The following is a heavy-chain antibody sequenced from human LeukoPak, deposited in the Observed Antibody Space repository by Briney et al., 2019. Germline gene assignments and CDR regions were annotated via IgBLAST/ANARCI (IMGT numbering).Heavy chain of an antibody. D-gene: IGHD1-1*01. J-gene: IGHJ3*02. CDR2: ISGSGGST. CDR1: GFTFSSYA. Sequence: GGSLRLSCAASGFTFSSYAMSWVRQAPGKGLEWVSAISGSGGSTYYADSVKGRFTISRDNSKNTLYLQVNSLRAEDTAVYYCASNLGARNAFDIWGQGTMVTVSS. CDR3: ASNLGARNAFDI. V-gene: IGHV3-23*01.